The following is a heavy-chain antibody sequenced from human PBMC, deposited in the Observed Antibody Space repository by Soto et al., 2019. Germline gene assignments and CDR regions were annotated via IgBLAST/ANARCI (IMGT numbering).Heavy chain of an antibody. D-gene: IGHD6-13*01. CDR2: ISYDGSNK. CDR3: ARDLRGGSSSWYEGSDY. J-gene: IGHJ4*02. CDR1: GFTFSSYA. Sequence: QVQLVESGGGVVQPGRSLRLACAASGFTFSSYAMHWFRQAPGKGLEWVAVISYDGSNKYYADSVKGRFTISRDNSKNTLYLHMNSLRAEDTAVYYCARDLRGGSSSWYEGSDYWGEGTLVTVSS. V-gene: IGHV3-30-3*01.